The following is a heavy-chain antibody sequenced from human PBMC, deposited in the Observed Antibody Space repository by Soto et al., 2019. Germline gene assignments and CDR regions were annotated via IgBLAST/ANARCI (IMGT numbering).Heavy chain of an antibody. J-gene: IGHJ4*02. V-gene: IGHV3-74*01. CDR3: ARGDMITFGGVIVFDY. CDR1: GFTFSSYW. CDR2: INSDGSST. D-gene: IGHD3-16*02. Sequence: GGSLRLSCAASGFTFSSYWMHWVRQAPGKGLVWVSRINSDGSSTSYADSVKGRFTISRDNAKNTLYLQMNSLRAEDTAVYYCARGDMITFGGVIVFDYWGQGTLVTVSS.